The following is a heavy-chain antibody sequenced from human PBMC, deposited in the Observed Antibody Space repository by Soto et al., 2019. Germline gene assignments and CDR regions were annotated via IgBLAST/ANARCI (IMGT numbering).Heavy chain of an antibody. J-gene: IGHJ6*02. CDR3: AAHRDYSSSSYGDYYYYGMDV. Sequence: EVQLVESGGGLVKPGGSLRLSCAASGFTFSSYSMNWVRQAPGKGLECVSSISSSSSYIYYADSVKGRFTISRDNAKNSLYLQMNSLRAEDTAVYYCAAHRDYSSSSYGDYYYYGMDVWGQGTTVTVSS. CDR2: ISSSSSYI. CDR1: GFTFSSYS. V-gene: IGHV3-21*01. D-gene: IGHD6-6*01.